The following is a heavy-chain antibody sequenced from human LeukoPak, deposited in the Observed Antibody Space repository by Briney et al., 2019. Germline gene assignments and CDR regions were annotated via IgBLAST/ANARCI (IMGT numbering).Heavy chain of an antibody. CDR3: AKDTDYYGSGSYYSNYYYYMDV. CDR2: ISGSGGST. V-gene: IGHV3-23*01. J-gene: IGHJ6*03. D-gene: IGHD3-10*01. CDR1: GFTFSSYA. Sequence: PGGSLRLSCAASGFTFSSYAMSWVRQAPGKGLEWVSAISGSGGSTYYADSVKGRFTISRDNSKNTLYLQMNSLRAEDTAVYYCAKDTDYYGSGSYYSNYYYYMDVWGKGTTVTVSS.